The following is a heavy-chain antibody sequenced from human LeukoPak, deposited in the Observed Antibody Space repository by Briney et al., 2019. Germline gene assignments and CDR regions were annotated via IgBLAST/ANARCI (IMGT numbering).Heavy chain of an antibody. J-gene: IGHJ4*02. Sequence: PGGSLRLSCAASGFTFSSYAMHWVRQAPGKGLEWVAVISYDGSNKYYADSVKGRFTISRDNSKNTLYLQMNSLRAEDTAVYYCARDQGSSWYIHRLFDYWAQGTLVTISS. CDR1: GFTFSSYA. CDR2: ISYDGSNK. D-gene: IGHD6-13*01. CDR3: ARDQGSSWYIHRLFDY. V-gene: IGHV3-30-3*01.